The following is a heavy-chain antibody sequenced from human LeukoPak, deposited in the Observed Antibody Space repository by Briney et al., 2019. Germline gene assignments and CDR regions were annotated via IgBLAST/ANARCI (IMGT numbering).Heavy chain of an antibody. V-gene: IGHV3-7*01. CDR3: ARDSHYYDSSGFPSHFDY. D-gene: IGHD3-22*01. J-gene: IGHJ4*02. CDR1: GFTFSSYW. Sequence: GGSLRLSCAASGFTFSSYWMNWARQAPGKGLEWVANIKQDGSEKYYVDSVKGRFTISRDNAKNSLYLQMNSLRAEDTAVYYCARDSHYYDSSGFPSHFDYWGQGTLVTVSS. CDR2: IKQDGSEK.